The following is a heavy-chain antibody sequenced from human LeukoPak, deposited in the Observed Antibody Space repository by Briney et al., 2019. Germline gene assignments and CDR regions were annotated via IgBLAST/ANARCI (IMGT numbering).Heavy chain of an antibody. CDR1: GGSISSYY. J-gene: IGHJ4*02. D-gene: IGHD3-10*01. Sequence: SETLSLTCTVSGGSISSYYWSWIRQPPGKGLEWIGYVYSSGNTNYSPSLKGRAIISADTSKNQFSLELTSVTAADTAVYYCVRDRELTYWGQGILVTVSS. V-gene: IGHV4-4*08. CDR2: VYSSGNT. CDR3: VRDRELTY.